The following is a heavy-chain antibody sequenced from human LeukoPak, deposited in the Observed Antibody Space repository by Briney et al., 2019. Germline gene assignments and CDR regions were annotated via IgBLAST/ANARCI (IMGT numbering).Heavy chain of an antibody. J-gene: IGHJ5*02. Sequence: SETLSLTCTDSGGSISNYYWSWIRQPAGKGLEWIGRFHTSGNTNYNPSLKSRVTMSVDTSKNQFSLNLTSVTAADTAVYYCGREVSGGDWRAIDPWGQGTLVTVSS. CDR2: FHTSGNT. V-gene: IGHV4-4*07. CDR3: GREVSGGDWRAIDP. D-gene: IGHD2-21*02. CDR1: GGSISNYY.